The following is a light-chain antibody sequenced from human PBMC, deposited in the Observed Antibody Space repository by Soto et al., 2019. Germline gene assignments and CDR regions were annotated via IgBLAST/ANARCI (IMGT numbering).Light chain of an antibody. CDR2: GAS. J-gene: IGKJ2*01. V-gene: IGKV3-20*01. CDR1: QSVSSSY. Sequence: EIVLTQSPGTLSLSPGERATLSCRASQSVSSSYLAWYQQKPGQAPRLLIYGASSRATGIPDRFSGSGSGTEFTLTISSLQSEDFALYFCQQYNNWPLYSFGQGTKLEIK. CDR3: QQYNNWPLYS.